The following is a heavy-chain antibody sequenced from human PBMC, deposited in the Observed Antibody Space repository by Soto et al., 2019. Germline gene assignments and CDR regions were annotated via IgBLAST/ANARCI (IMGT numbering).Heavy chain of an antibody. CDR2: IYPGDSDT. D-gene: IGHD3-9*01. Sequence: PGESMKISCKGSGYSFTSYWIGWVRQMPGKGLEWMGIIYPGDSDTRYSPSFQGQVTISADKSISTAYLQWSSLKASDTAMYYCASTSFDWLSQYYYYGMDVWGQGTTVTVSS. J-gene: IGHJ6*02. CDR3: ASTSFDWLSQYYYYGMDV. V-gene: IGHV5-51*01. CDR1: GYSFTSYW.